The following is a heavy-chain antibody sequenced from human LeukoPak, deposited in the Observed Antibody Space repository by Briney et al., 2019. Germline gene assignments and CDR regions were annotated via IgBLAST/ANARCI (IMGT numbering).Heavy chain of an antibody. CDR1: GFSFSSYG. J-gene: IGHJ6*03. D-gene: IGHD3-16*01. V-gene: IGHV3-30*18. CDR2: ISYDGSNK. Sequence: SGGSLRLSCAASGFSFSSYGMHWVRQAPGKGLEWVALISYDGSNKYYADSVKGRLTISRDNSKNTLYLQMNSLRGEDTAVYYCAKQVLRSYYYYMDVWGKGTTVTVSS. CDR3: AKQVLRSYYYYMDV.